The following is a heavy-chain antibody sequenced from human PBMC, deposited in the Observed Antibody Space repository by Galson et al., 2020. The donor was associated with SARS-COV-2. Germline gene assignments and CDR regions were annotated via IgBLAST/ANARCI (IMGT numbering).Heavy chain of an antibody. D-gene: IGHD3-16*01. CDR1: GYTFTSYG. J-gene: IGHJ3*02. V-gene: IGHV1-18*04. CDR2: IRGYNGNT. Sequence: ASVKVSCKASGYTFTSYGISWVRQAPGQGLEWMGWIRGYNGNTNFEQKVRDRVTMTTDTSTSTAYMELRSLRYDDTAVYYCVRDESWGWLRDSFDIWGQGTMVTVSS. CDR3: VRDESWGWLRDSFDI.